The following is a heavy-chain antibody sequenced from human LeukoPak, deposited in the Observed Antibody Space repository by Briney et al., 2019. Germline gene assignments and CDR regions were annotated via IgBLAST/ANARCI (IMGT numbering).Heavy chain of an antibody. D-gene: IGHD7-27*01. V-gene: IGHV1-46*01. CDR1: GYTFINYY. CDR3: ARDLTGDPHYYFYYGMDV. CDR2: INPSAGST. J-gene: IGHJ6*02. Sequence: GASVKVSCKASGYTFINYYIHWVRQAPGQGLERMGIINPSAGSTTYAQKFQGRVTMTRDTSTSTVDMELSSLGSEDTAVYYCARDLTGDPHYYFYYGMDVWGQGTTVTVSS.